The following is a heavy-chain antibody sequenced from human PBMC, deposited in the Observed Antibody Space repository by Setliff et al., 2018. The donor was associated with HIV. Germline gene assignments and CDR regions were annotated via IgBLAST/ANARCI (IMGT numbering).Heavy chain of an antibody. V-gene: IGHV1-18*01. CDR2: ISGYNGNT. CDR1: GYTFTSYG. CDR3: ARDHIDWPEGPDY. Sequence: ASVKVSCKASGYTFTSYGISWVRQAPGQGLEWMGWISGYNGNTNYAQKFQGRVTMTTDTSTTTAYMDLRSLRSDDTAMYFCARDHIDWPEGPDYWGQGTLVTISS. J-gene: IGHJ4*02. D-gene: IGHD3-9*01.